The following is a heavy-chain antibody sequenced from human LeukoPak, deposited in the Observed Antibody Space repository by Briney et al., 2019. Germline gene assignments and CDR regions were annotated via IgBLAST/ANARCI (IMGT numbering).Heavy chain of an antibody. J-gene: IGHJ5*02. D-gene: IGHD3-22*01. CDR3: ASSRRGIVDVWWFDP. V-gene: IGHV3-23*01. CDR2: ISDSGGST. Sequence: PGGSLRLSCAASGFTFSSYAMNWLRQAPGKGLEWVSSISDSGGSTYYADSVKGRFTISRDNSKNTLYLQMNSLRAEDTAVYYCASSRRGIVDVWWFDPWGQRTLVTVSS. CDR1: GFTFSSYA.